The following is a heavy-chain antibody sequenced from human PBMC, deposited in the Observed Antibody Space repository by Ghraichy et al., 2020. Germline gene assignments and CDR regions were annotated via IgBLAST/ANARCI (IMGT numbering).Heavy chain of an antibody. Sequence: GGSLRLSCAASGFSFSFYGMHWVRQAPGKGLEWVTFISYDGSNKYYADSVKGRFTISRDNSRNTLYLQMNSLRAEDTALYYCAKDPSMDTSTPDFDNWGQGTLVTVSS. CDR3: AKDPSMDTSTPDFDN. D-gene: IGHD5-18*01. CDR1: GFSFSFYG. CDR2: ISYDGSNK. J-gene: IGHJ4*02. V-gene: IGHV3-30*18.